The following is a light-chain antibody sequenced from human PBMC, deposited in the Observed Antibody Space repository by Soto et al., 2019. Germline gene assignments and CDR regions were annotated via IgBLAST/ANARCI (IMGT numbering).Light chain of an antibody. Sequence: DIQMTQSPSSLSASVGDRVTITCRTSQSISYYLNWFQQKPGKAPKLLINAASSLQSGVPSRFSGRGSGPDFTLTISSLQPDDSATYYGHRSYSTHRAFGQGTKVEIK. CDR3: HRSYSTHRA. J-gene: IGKJ1*01. CDR2: AAS. V-gene: IGKV1-39*01. CDR1: QSISYY.